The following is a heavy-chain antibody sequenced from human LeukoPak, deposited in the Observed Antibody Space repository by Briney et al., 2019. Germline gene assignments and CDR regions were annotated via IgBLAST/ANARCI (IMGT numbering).Heavy chain of an antibody. V-gene: IGHV3-7*01. D-gene: IGHD5-18*01. CDR3: ARDAGYGYDRFDY. CDR1: GFMFSSSW. Sequence: GGSLRLSCAASGFMFSSSWMAWVRQAPGKGLEWVANIKEDGSDKNYVDSMKGRFTISRDNAKNSLYLQMNSLRAEDTAVYYCARDAGYGYDRFDYWGQGTQVTVSS. J-gene: IGHJ4*02. CDR2: IKEDGSDK.